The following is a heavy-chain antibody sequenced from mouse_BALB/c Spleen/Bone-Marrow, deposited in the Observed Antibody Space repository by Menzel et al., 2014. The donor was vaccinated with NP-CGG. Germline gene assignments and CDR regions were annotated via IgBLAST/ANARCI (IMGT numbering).Heavy chain of an antibody. J-gene: IGHJ2*01. CDR2: IDPANGNT. CDR3: VRSREYYFDY. CDR1: GFNIKDTY. V-gene: IGHV14-3*02. D-gene: IGHD1-1*01. Sequence: EVQLQESGAELVKPGASVKLSCTASGFNIKDTYMHWVKQRPEQGLEWIGRIDPANGNTKYDPKSQGKATITADTSSNTAYLQLSSLTSEDTAVYYCVRSREYYFDYWGQGTTLTVSS.